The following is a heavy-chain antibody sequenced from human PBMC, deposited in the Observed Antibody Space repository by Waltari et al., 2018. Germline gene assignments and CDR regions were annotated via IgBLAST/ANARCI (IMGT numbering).Heavy chain of an antibody. CDR2: IIPIFGTA. J-gene: IGHJ4*02. V-gene: IGHV1-69*08. CDR1: GGTFNSHA. D-gene: IGHD3-22*01. Sequence: QVQLVQSGAEETKQRSSVKVSCKASGGTFNSHAIRWVRQAPGQGLEWMGRIIPIFGTANYAQKFQGRVTITADKSTSTAYMELSSLRSEDTAVYYCAILITETDYWGQGTLVTVSS. CDR3: AILITETDY.